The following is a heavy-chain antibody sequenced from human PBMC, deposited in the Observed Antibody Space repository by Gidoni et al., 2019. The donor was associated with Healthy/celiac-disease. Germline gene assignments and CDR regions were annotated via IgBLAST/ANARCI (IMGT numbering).Heavy chain of an antibody. CDR2: ITPFNGNA. CDR3: AYYDCRYDAFDI. V-gene: IGHV1-45*02. Sequence: QLQLLPSGAEVKKTGSSVQSSCKAYGYTVTYRYLHWVRQAPGQALECMGWITPFNGNANYGQKFQDRVTITRDKTMSTAYMELGSLGSEETAMYYCAYYDCRYDAFDIWGQGTMVTVSS. D-gene: IGHD3-22*01. CDR1: GYTVTYRY. J-gene: IGHJ3*02.